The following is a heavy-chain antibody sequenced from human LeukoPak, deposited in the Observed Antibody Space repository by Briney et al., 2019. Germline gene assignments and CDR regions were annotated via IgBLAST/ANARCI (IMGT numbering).Heavy chain of an antibody. D-gene: IGHD4-17*01. CDR1: GFTVSSNY. Sequence: GGSLRLSCAASGFTVSSNYMSWVRQAPGKGLERVSVIYSGGSTYYADSVKGRFTISRHNSKNTLYLQMNSLRAEDTAVYYCARRRGDYVLGYYYYYGMDVWGQGTTVTVSS. CDR2: IYSGGST. V-gene: IGHV3-53*04. J-gene: IGHJ6*02. CDR3: ARRRGDYVLGYYYYYGMDV.